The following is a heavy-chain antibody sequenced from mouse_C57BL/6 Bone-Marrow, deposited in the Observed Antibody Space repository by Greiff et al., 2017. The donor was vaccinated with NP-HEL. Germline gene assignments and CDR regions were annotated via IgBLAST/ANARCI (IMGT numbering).Heavy chain of an antibody. D-gene: IGHD1-1*01. CDR2: IDPSDSYT. Sequence: VQLQQPGAELVMPGASVKLSCKASGYTFTSYWMHWVKQRPGQGLEWIGEIDPSDSYTNYHQKFKGKSTLTVDKSSSTAYMQLSSLTSEDAAVYYCARGYYGSSPDYWGKGTTLTVSS. J-gene: IGHJ2*01. V-gene: IGHV1-69*01. CDR1: GYTFTSYW. CDR3: ARGYYGSSPDY.